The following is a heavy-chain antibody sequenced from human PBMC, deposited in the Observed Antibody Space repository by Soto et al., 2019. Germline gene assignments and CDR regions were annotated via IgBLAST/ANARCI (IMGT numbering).Heavy chain of an antibody. CDR3: ARALRDV. CDR1: GGSIRESGLY. Sequence: QMQLQESGPGLVKPSETLSLTCTVSGGSIRESGLYWGWIRQSPGKGLEWIGSIFVSGRTHYNPSFKPRFSISIDASKNQFSLTVISVKAADTGVYYCARALRDVWGKGTTVTVSS. CDR2: IFVSGRT. V-gene: IGHV4-39*07. J-gene: IGHJ6*04.